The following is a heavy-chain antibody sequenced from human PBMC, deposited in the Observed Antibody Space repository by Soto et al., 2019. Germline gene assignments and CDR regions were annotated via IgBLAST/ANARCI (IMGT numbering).Heavy chain of an antibody. CDR3: AEGSSGYYHYYYYGMDV. Sequence: QVQLVQSGAEVKKPGSSVKVSCKASGGTFSSYAISWVRQAPGQGLEWMGGIIPIFGTANYAQKFQGRVTITGDETTSTAYMELSSLRSEDTAVYYCAEGSSGYYHYYYYGMDVWGQGTTVTVSS. V-gene: IGHV1-69*12. CDR2: IIPIFGTA. J-gene: IGHJ6*02. CDR1: GGTFSSYA. D-gene: IGHD3-22*01.